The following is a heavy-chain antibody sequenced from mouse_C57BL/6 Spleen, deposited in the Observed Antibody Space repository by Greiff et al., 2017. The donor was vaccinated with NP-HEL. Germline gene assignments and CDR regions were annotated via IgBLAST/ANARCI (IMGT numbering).Heavy chain of an antibody. CDR1: GFTFSDYG. CDR2: ISSGSSTI. J-gene: IGHJ4*01. V-gene: IGHV5-17*01. D-gene: IGHD2-2*01. CDR3: ARGGFYGYDGYYYAMDY. Sequence: EVKLVESGGGLVKPGGSLKLSCAASGFTFSDYGMHWVRQAPEKGLEWVAYISSGSSTIYYADTVKGRFTISRDNAKNTLFLQMTSLRSEDTAMYYCARGGFYGYDGYYYAMDYWGQGTSVTVSS.